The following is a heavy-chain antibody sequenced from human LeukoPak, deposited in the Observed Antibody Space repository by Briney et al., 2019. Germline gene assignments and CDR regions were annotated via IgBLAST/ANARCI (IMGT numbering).Heavy chain of an antibody. Sequence: GGSLRLSCIVSGFTFSTYGIDWVRQAPGKGLEWISYISSTSAMYYADSVRGRFTVSRDNARNSVYLQMNSLRAEDTAVYYCARDWSAHYFDYWGQGALVTIPS. CDR2: ISSTSAM. CDR3: ARDWSAHYFDY. V-gene: IGHV3-48*04. CDR1: GFTFSTYG. J-gene: IGHJ4*02.